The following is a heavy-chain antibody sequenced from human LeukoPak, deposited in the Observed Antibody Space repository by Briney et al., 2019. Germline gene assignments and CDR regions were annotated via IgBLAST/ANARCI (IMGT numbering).Heavy chain of an antibody. CDR3: ARARKVQLLRFGELFDY. J-gene: IGHJ4*02. V-gene: IGHV1-2*02. Sequence: ASVKVSCKASGYTFADYYMHWVRQTPGQGLEWMGWINPNSGGTHYAQKFQGRVTMTRDTSISAAYMELSRLRSDDTAVYYCARARKVQLLRFGELFDYWGQGTLVTVSS. CDR2: INPNSGGT. D-gene: IGHD3-10*01. CDR1: GYTFADYY.